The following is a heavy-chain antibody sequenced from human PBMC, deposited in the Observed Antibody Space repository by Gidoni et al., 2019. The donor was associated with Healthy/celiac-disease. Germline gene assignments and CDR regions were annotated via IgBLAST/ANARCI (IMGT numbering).Heavy chain of an antibody. CDR3: AKDPRSSSGRGVCFDY. Sequence: EVQLLESGGGLVQPGGSLRLSCAASGFTFSSYAMSWVRQAPGKGLEWVSAISGSGGSTYNADSVKGRFTISRDNSKNTLYLQMNSLRAEDTAVYYCAKDPRSSSGRGVCFDYWGQGTLVTVSS. CDR2: ISGSGGST. J-gene: IGHJ4*02. V-gene: IGHV3-23*01. D-gene: IGHD6-13*01. CDR1: GFTFSSYA.